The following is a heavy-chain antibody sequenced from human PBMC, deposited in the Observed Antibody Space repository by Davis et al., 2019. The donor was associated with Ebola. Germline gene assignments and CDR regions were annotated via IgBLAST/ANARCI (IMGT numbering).Heavy chain of an antibody. CDR1: GFTFSSYW. CDR2: IKQDGSEK. Sequence: GESLKISCAASGFTFSSYWMSWVRQAPGKGLEWVANIKQDGSEKYYVDSVKGRFTISRDNAKNSLYLQMNSLRAEDTAVYYCARKRWLQSYYFDYWGQGTLVTVSS. D-gene: IGHD5-24*01. V-gene: IGHV3-7*03. J-gene: IGHJ4*02. CDR3: ARKRWLQSYYFDY.